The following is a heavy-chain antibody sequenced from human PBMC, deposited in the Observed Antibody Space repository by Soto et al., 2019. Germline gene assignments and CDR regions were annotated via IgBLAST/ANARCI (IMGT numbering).Heavy chain of an antibody. CDR3: ERGKYFDWLYPGY. J-gene: IGHJ4*02. D-gene: IGHD3-9*01. V-gene: IGHV4-59*01. CDR2: IYYSGST. Sequence: SETLSLTCTVSGGSISSYYWSWIRQPPGKGLEWIGYIYYSGSTNYNPSLKSRVTISVDTSKNQFSLKLSSVTAADTAVYYCERGKYFDWLYPGYWGQGTLVTVSS. CDR1: GGSISSYY.